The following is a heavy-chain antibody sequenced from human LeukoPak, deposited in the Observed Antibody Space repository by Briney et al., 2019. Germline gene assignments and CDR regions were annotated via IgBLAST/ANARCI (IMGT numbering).Heavy chain of an antibody. CDR3: ARVTGYDWESSYDY. D-gene: IGHD5-12*01. Sequence: SETLSLTCTVSGDSISSGSSYWSWIRQPAGKGLECIGRVYSSGGTNYNPSLESRVTISVDTSKNQFSLKLSSVTAADTAVYYCARVTGYDWESSYDYWGQGTLVTVSS. CDR2: VYSSGGT. CDR1: GDSISSGSSY. J-gene: IGHJ4*02. V-gene: IGHV4-61*10.